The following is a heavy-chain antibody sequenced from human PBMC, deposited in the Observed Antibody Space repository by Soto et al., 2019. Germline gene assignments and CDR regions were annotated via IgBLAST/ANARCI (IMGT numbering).Heavy chain of an antibody. CDR3: ARGPPAIYDSSGYYPIPSYYYYYGMDV. CDR2: ISSSGSTI. D-gene: IGHD3-22*01. V-gene: IGHV3-48*03. CDR1: GFTFSSYE. Sequence: QSGGSLRLSCAASGFTFSSYEMNWVRQAPGKGLEWVSYISSSGSTIYYADSVKGRFTISRDNAKNSLYLQMNSLRAEDTAVYYCARGPPAIYDSSGYYPIPSYYYYYGMDVWGQGTTVTVSS. J-gene: IGHJ6*02.